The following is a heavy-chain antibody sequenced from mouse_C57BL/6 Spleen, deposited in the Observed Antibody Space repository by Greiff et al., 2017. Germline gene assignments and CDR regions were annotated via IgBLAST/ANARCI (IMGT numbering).Heavy chain of an antibody. CDR1: GYTFTSYW. J-gene: IGHJ3*01. V-gene: IGHV1-55*01. CDR3: ARGGQLRLQAWFAY. CDR2: IYPGSGST. Sequence: QVQLQQSGAELVKPGASVKMSCKASGYTFTSYWITWVKQRPGQGLEWIGDIYPGSGSTNYNEKFKSKATLTVDTSSSTAYMQLSSLTSEDSAVYSCARGGQLRLQAWFAYWGQGTLVTVSA. D-gene: IGHD3-2*02.